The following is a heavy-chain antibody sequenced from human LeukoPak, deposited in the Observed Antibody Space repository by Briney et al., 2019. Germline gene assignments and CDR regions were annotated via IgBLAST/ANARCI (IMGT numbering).Heavy chain of an antibody. V-gene: IGHV3-23*01. J-gene: IGHJ4*02. CDR2: ISGSGGST. CDR1: GFTFSSYA. D-gene: IGHD6-13*01. CDR3: ARDTNIAAAGTDY. Sequence: GGSLRLSCAASGFTFSSYAMSWVRQAPGKGLEWVLAISGSGGSTYYADSVKGRFTISRDNSKNTLYLQMNSLRAEDTAVYYCARDTNIAAAGTDYWGQGTLVTVSS.